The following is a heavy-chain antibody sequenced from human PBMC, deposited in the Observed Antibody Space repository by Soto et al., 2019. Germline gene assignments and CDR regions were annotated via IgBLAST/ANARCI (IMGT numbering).Heavy chain of an antibody. CDR2: IYHSGST. Sequence: QLQLQESGSGLVKPSQTLSLTCAVSGGSISSGGYSWSWIRQPPGKGLEWIGYIYHSGSTYYNPSLKSRVTLSVDRAKNQFSLKLSSVTAADTAVYYCAREVRWLRRDGDSRGPHFDYWGQGTLVTVSS. V-gene: IGHV4-30-2*01. CDR1: GGSISSGGYS. CDR3: AREVRWLRRDGDSRGPHFDY. J-gene: IGHJ4*02. D-gene: IGHD4-17*01.